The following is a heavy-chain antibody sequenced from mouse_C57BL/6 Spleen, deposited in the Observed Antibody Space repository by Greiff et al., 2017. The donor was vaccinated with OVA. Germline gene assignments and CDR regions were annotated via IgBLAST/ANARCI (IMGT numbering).Heavy chain of an antibody. CDR1: GFTFSDYY. J-gene: IGHJ2*01. Sequence: EVMLVESEGGLVQPGSSMKLSCTASGFTFSDYYMAWVRQVPEKGLEWVANINYDGSSTYYLDSLKSRFIISRDNAKNILYLQMSSLKSEDTATYYCARDQAGSSYFDYWGQGTTLTVSS. V-gene: IGHV5-16*01. D-gene: IGHD1-1*01. CDR3: ARDQAGSSYFDY. CDR2: INYDGSST.